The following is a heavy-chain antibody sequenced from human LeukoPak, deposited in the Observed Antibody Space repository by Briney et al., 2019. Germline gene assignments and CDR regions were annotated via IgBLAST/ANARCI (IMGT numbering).Heavy chain of an antibody. D-gene: IGHD3-10*01. J-gene: IGHJ6*02. CDR1: GYTVISHY. Sequence: ASVKVSCKASGYTVISHYMHWVRQAPGQGLEWMGIINPSGGSTSYAQKFQGRVTMTTDTSTSTAYMELRSLRSDDTAVYYCARVTMVRGAMEDYYYGMDVWGQGTTVTVSS. CDR3: ARVTMVRGAMEDYYYGMDV. CDR2: INPSGGST. V-gene: IGHV1-46*01.